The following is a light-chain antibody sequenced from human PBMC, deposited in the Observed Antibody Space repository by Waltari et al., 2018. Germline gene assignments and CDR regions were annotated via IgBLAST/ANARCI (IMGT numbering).Light chain of an antibody. V-gene: IGLV2-14*03. Sequence: FCTGTSSDVGIFNYVSWYQQHPGKPPKVIIHDVSNRPSGVSNRFSGSKSGNTASLTISGLQAEDEADYYCSSYTTSHSWVFGGGTKLTVL. CDR2: DVS. J-gene: IGLJ3*02. CDR3: SSYTTSHSWV. CDR1: SSDVGIFNY.